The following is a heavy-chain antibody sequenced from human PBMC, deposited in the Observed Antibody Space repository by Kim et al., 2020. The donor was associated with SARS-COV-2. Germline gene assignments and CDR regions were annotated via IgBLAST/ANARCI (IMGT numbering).Heavy chain of an antibody. CDR3: AHTEYYYDNSGYYFDY. J-gene: IGHJ4*02. CDR1: GFSLSTSGVG. D-gene: IGHD3-22*01. CDR2: IYWDDDK. V-gene: IGHV2-5*02. Sequence: SGPTLVNPTQTLTLTCTFSGFSLSTSGVGVGWIRQPPGKALEWLALIYWDDDKRYSPSLRSRLTITKDTSKNQVVLTMTNMDPVDTATYYCAHTEYYYDNSGYYFDYWGQGTLGTVSS.